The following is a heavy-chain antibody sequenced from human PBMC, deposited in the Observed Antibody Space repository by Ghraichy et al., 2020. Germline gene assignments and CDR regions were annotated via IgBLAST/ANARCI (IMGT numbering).Heavy chain of an antibody. CDR1: EVGLTQLS. D-gene: IGHD1-1*01. CDR3: AASKYQLPLFYDAFAY. J-gene: IGHJ4*02. Sequence: ASVKVSCKTSEVGLTQLSLHWVRQAPGQGPEWMGGFDVEDADGKTMYAQKFQGRLTLTEDTSTGTAYMELSSLTSEDTALYFCAASKYQLPLFYDAFAYWGQGTLVTVAS. CDR2: FDVEDADGKT. V-gene: IGHV1-24*01.